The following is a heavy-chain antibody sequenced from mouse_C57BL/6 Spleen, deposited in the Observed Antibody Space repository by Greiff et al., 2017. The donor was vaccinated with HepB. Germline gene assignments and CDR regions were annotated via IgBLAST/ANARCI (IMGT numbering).Heavy chain of an antibody. CDR1: GYTFTDYN. D-gene: IGHD3-2*02. V-gene: IGHV1-18*01. J-gene: IGHJ4*01. CDR2: INPNNGGT. CDR3: AREGSSGRYYAMDY. Sequence: EVQLQQSGPELVKPGASVKIPCKASGYTFTDYNMDWVKQSHGKSLEWIGDINPNNGGTSYNQKFKGKATLTVDKSSSTAYMELRSLTSEDTAVYYCAREGSSGRYYAMDYWGQVTSVTVSS.